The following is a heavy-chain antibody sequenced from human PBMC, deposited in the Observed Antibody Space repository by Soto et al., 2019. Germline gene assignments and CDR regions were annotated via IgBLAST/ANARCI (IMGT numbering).Heavy chain of an antibody. CDR1: GYTFTSYA. J-gene: IGHJ4*02. CDR3: ASGSGTYSPDY. Sequence: QVQLVQSGAEVKKPGASVKVSCKASGYTFTSYAIHWVRQAPGQRLEWMGWINAGNGNTKYSQKFQAIVTTTGDTAATAAYKELTSLRPEDTAVYYCASGSGTYSPDYWGQGTLVTVSS. V-gene: IGHV1-3*01. CDR2: INAGNGNT. D-gene: IGHD1-26*01.